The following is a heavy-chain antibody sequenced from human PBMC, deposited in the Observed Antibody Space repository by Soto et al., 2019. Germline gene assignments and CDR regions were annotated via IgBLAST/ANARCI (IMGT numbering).Heavy chain of an antibody. CDR2: ISATGETT. CDR1: GFNFSDFY. D-gene: IGHD1-26*01. V-gene: IGHV3-11*01. CDR3: VSQLQGSRRKYYFHF. J-gene: IGHJ4*02. Sequence: QVQLVESGGALVKPGGSLSLSCAASGFNFSDFYISWIRQAPGKGLEWVSFISATGETTYYAESVKGRFTISRDNAQKSLDLQMNSLRDEDTAMYCCVSQLQGSRRKYYFHFWGQGTLVTVSS.